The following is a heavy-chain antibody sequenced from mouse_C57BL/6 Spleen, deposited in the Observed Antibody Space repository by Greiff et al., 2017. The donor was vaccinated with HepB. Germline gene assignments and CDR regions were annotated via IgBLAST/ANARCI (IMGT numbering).Heavy chain of an antibody. CDR2: IYPGGGYT. CDR1: GYTFTNYW. D-gene: IGHD2-5*01. Sequence: QVQLKEPGAELVRPGTSVKMSCKASGYTFTNYWIGWAKQRPGHGLEWIGDIYPGGGYTNYNEKFKGKATLTADKSSSTAYMQFSSLTSEDSAIYYCARGDSNYGYFDVWGTGTTVTVSS. J-gene: IGHJ1*03. V-gene: IGHV1-63*01. CDR3: ARGDSNYGYFDV.